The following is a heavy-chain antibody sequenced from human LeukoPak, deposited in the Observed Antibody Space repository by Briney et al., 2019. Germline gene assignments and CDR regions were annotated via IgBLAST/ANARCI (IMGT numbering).Heavy chain of an antibody. CDR2: INSDGSST. Sequence: GGSLRLSCAASGFTFSSYWMHWVRQAPGKGLVWVSRINSDGSSTSYADSVKGRSTISRDNAKNTLYLQMNSLRAEDTAVYYCARDHSSADDAFDIWGQGTMVTVSS. CDR1: GFTFSSYW. CDR3: ARDHSSADDAFDI. V-gene: IGHV3-74*01. D-gene: IGHD6-19*01. J-gene: IGHJ3*02.